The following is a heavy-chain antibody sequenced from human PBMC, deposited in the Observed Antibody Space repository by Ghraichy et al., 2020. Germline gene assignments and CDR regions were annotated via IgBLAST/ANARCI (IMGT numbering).Heavy chain of an antibody. CDR2: IKQDGSEK. CDR3: ARDGAYCGGDCYIDY. CDR1: GFTFSSYW. V-gene: IGHV3-7*01. Sequence: GGSLRLSCVASGFTFSSYWMSWVSQAPGKGLEWVANIKQDGSEKYYVDSVKGRFTISRDNAKNSLYLQMNSLRAEDTAVYYCARDGAYCGGDCYIDYWGQGTLVTVSS. J-gene: IGHJ4*02. D-gene: IGHD2-21*02.